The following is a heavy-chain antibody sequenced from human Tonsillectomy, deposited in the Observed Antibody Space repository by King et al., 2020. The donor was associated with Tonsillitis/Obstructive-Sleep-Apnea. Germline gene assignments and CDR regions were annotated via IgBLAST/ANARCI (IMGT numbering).Heavy chain of an antibody. CDR2: ISAYNGNT. CDR1: GYTFTNYD. CDR3: ARVGSKILVLPAAIRSRYYYMYV. D-gene: IGHD2-2*01. J-gene: IGHJ6*03. Sequence: QLVQSGAEVKKPGASGKVSCKASGYTFTNYDINWVRQAPGQGLEWMGWISAYNGNTNYAQKLQGRVTMTTDTSTSTAYMELRSLRSDDTAVYYCARVGSKILVLPAAIRSRYYYMYVCVKGTTFTVSS. V-gene: IGHV1-18*01.